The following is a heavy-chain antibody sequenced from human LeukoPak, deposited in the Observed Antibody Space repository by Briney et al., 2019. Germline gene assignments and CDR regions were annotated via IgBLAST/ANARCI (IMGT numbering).Heavy chain of an antibody. D-gene: IGHD4-23*01. CDR1: GFTFSTSA. V-gene: IGHV1-58*01. CDR3: ARVAPPVLYGGNELDY. CDR2: IIVGSGAT. Sequence: SVKVSCKTSGFTFSTSAVQWVRQARGQRLEWIGWIIVGSGATNYAQSLQGRFTITRDMSTNTAYMELSSLGSEDTAVYYCARVAPPVLYGGNELDYWGQGTLVTVSS. J-gene: IGHJ4*02.